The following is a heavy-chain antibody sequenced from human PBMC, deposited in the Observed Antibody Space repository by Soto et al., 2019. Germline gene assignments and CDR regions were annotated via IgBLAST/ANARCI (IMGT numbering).Heavy chain of an antibody. V-gene: IGHV4-34*10. CDR1: GGSFSGYY. CDR2: INHSGST. D-gene: IGHD3-3*01. Sequence: SETLSLTCAVYGGSFSGYYWSWIRQPPGKKLKRIEEINHSGSTNYNPSLKSRVTMTRNTSISTAYMELSSLRSEDTAVYYCSRKYYDFWSGYSYDLAWFDPWGQGTLVTVSS. CDR3: SRKYYDFWSGYSYDLAWFDP. J-gene: IGHJ5*02.